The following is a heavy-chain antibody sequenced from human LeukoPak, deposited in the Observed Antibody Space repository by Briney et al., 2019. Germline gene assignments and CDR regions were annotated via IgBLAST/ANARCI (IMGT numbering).Heavy chain of an antibody. V-gene: IGHV3-7*01. CDR3: ARDTASYYYDILTGYYRGGYLDY. D-gene: IGHD3-9*01. Sequence: GGSLRLSCAASGFTFSSYWMSWVRQAPGKGLEWVANIKQDGSEKYYVDSVKGRFTISRDNAKNSLYLQMNSLRAEDTAVYYCARDTASYYYDILTGYYRGGYLDYWGQGTLVTVSS. CDR2: IKQDGSEK. J-gene: IGHJ4*02. CDR1: GFTFSSYW.